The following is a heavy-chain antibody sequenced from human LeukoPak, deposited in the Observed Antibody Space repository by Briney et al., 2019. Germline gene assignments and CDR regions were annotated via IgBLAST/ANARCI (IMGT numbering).Heavy chain of an antibody. J-gene: IGHJ1*01. D-gene: IGHD6-6*01. V-gene: IGHV4-59*01. CDR2: IYHSGST. CDR1: GGSISTYY. CDR3: ARGGAARLHFQN. Sequence: SETLSLTCIVSGGSISTYYWSWIRQPPGKGLEWIGYIYHSGSTNYNPSLQSRVTISVDTSKNQFSLNLNSVTAADTAVYYCARGGAARLHFQNWGQGTLVTVSS.